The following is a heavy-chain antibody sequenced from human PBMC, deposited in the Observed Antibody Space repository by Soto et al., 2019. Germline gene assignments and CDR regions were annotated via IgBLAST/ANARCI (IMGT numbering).Heavy chain of an antibody. Sequence: GGSLRLSCAASGFTFSSYAMHWVRQAPGKGLEYVSAISSNGGSTYYANSVKGRFTISRDNSKNTLYLQMGSLRAEDMAVYYCARYPYGDYYDYWGQGTLVTVSS. CDR2: ISSNGGST. CDR3: ARYPYGDYYDY. V-gene: IGHV3-64*01. D-gene: IGHD4-17*01. J-gene: IGHJ4*02. CDR1: GFTFSSYA.